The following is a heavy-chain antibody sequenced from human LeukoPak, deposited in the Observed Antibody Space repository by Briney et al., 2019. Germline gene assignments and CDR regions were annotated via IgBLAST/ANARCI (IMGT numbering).Heavy chain of an antibody. CDR3: ARGGGYASPIGY. Sequence: SETLSLTCTLSGGSISTYYRNWIRQPPGEGLEWIGYIYHSGSTNYNPSLKSRVTISVDTSKNQFSLKLSSVTAADTAVYYCARGGGYASPIGYWGQGALVTVSS. D-gene: IGHD5-12*01. V-gene: IGHV4-59*01. CDR1: GGSISTYY. J-gene: IGHJ4*02. CDR2: IYHSGST.